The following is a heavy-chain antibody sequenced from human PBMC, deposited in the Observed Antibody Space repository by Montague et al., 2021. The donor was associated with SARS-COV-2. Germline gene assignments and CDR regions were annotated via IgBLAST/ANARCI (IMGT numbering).Heavy chain of an antibody. J-gene: IGHJ4*02. Sequence: PALVTPTQTLTLTCTFSGFSLRSDDEGVAWIRQSPGQALEWLAVIYWNGDKRYSPSLQRRLTITKDTSENQVVLTMTNMDPVDTDTYYCAHRGMIRGLIFDYWGQGTLVTVSS. D-gene: IGHD3-10*01. CDR2: IYWNGDK. CDR1: GFSLRSDDEG. CDR3: AHRGMIRGLIFDY. V-gene: IGHV2-5*01.